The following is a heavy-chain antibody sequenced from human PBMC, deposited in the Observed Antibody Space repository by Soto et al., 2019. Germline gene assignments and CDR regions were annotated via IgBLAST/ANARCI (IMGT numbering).Heavy chain of an antibody. J-gene: IGHJ4*02. CDR3: ARGGGSYTTGWYNDY. V-gene: IGHV4-4*08. CDR2: ICNSGTT. Sequence: PSETLSLTCTVSGGSIRSYCWTWIRQPPGEGLEWIGCICNSGTTNYNPSLKGRVTMSVDTSKNQVSLRLSSVIATDTAIYYCARGGGSYTTGWYNDYWGLGTLVTVSS. CDR1: GGSIRSYC. D-gene: IGHD6-19*01.